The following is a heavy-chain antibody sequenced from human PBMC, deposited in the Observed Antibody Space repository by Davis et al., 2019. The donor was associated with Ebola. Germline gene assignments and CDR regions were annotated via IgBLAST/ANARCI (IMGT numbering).Heavy chain of an antibody. Sequence: GSLRLSCAVSGDSINSSKWWSWVRQPPGKGLEWIGEINHSGSTNYNPSLKSRVTISVDTSKNQFSLKLSSVTAADTAVYYCARGPSVAGWDYWGQGTLVTVSS. CDR3: ARGPSVAGWDY. CDR1: GDSINSSKW. D-gene: IGHD6-19*01. J-gene: IGHJ4*02. CDR2: INHSGST. V-gene: IGHV4-4*02.